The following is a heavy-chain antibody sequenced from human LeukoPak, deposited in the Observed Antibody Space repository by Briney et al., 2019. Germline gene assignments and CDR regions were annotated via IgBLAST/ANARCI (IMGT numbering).Heavy chain of an antibody. CDR1: GFTFSSYW. Sequence: GGSLGLSCAASGFTFSSYWMHWVRQVPGKGLVWVSRINSDGSSTSYADSVKGRFTISRDNAKNTLDVQMNSLRAEDTAVYYCSTGSGHAFDIWGRGTMVTVSS. D-gene: IGHD3-10*01. V-gene: IGHV3-74*01. CDR3: STGSGHAFDI. J-gene: IGHJ3*02. CDR2: INSDGSST.